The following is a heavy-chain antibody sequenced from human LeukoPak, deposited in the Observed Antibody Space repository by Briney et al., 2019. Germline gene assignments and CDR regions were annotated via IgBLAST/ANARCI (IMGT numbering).Heavy chain of an antibody. Sequence: GGSLRLSCAVSGFTFTAAWMSWVRQAPGKGLEWVSAISGSGGSTYYADSVKGRFTISRDNSKNTLYLQMNSLRAEDTAVYYCAKRSGYSSSWDYYYYGMDVWDQGTTVTVSS. CDR3: AKRSGYSSSWDYYYYGMDV. V-gene: IGHV3-23*01. D-gene: IGHD6-13*01. J-gene: IGHJ6*02. CDR1: GFTFTAAW. CDR2: ISGSGGST.